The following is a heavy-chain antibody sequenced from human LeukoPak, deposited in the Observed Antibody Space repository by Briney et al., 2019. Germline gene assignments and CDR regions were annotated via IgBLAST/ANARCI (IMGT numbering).Heavy chain of an antibody. V-gene: IGHV1-46*01. CDR3: ARDIGYCSTTSCNGDY. Sequence: ASVKVSCKASGGTFSSYAISWARQAPGQGLEWMGIINPSGGSTSYAQKFQGRVTMTRDTSTSTVYMELSSLRSEDTAVYYCARDIGYCSTTSCNGDYWGQGTLVTVSS. CDR2: INPSGGST. CDR1: GGTFSSYA. D-gene: IGHD2-2*01. J-gene: IGHJ4*02.